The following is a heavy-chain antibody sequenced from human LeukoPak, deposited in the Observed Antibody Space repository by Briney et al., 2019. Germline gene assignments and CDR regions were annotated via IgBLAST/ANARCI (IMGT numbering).Heavy chain of an antibody. V-gene: IGHV3-11*01. CDR1: GFPFSDYY. CDR2: ISRSSTTM. D-gene: IGHD6-13*01. CDR3: ASRIGAASGTVFDS. J-gene: IGHJ4*02. Sequence: GGSLRLSCAASGFPFSDYYMNRIRQAPGKGLEWVSYISRSSTTMFYADSVKGRFSISRDNAKNSLFLHMNNLRAEDTAVYYCASRIGAASGTVFDSWGRGTLVTVSS.